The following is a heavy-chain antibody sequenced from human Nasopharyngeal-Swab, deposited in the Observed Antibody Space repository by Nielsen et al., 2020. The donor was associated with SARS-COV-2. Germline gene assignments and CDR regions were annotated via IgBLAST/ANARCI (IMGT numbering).Heavy chain of an antibody. D-gene: IGHD3-16*01. Sequence: GESLKISCAASGFTFSSYSMNWVRQAPGKGLEWVSSISSNSYYIYYADSVMGRFTISRDNAKNSLFLQMNSLRAEDTAVYYCARVSLGGYYYYYAMDVWGQGTTVTVSS. CDR2: ISSNSYYI. V-gene: IGHV3-21*01. J-gene: IGHJ6*02. CDR1: GFTFSSYS. CDR3: ARVSLGGYYYYYAMDV.